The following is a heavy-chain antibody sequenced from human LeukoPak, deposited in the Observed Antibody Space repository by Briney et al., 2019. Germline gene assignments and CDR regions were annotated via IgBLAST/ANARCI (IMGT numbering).Heavy chain of an antibody. CDR2: IKSKTDGGTT. J-gene: IGHJ4*02. D-gene: IGHD3-10*01. CDR3: TTWYYYGSGSYYPQYCFDY. Sequence: PGGSLRLSCAASGFTFSNAWMSWVRQAPGKGLEWVGRIKSKTDGGTTDYAAPVKGRFTISRDDSKNTLYLQMNSLKTEDTAVYYCTTWYYYGSGSYYPQYCFDYWGQGTLVTVSS. V-gene: IGHV3-15*01. CDR1: GFTFSNAW.